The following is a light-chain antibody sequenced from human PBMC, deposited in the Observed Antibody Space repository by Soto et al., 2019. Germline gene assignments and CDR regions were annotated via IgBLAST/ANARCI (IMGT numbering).Light chain of an antibody. CDR3: QQYNSYSRT. CDR1: QSIRSW. J-gene: IGKJ1*01. Sequence: DIQMTQSPSTLSASVGDRVTITCRASQSIRSWLAWYQQKPGKAPKVLIYQASNLESGVPSRFSGSGSGTEFTLTISSLQPDDFATYYCQQYNSYSRTFGQGTRWIS. V-gene: IGKV1-5*03. CDR2: QAS.